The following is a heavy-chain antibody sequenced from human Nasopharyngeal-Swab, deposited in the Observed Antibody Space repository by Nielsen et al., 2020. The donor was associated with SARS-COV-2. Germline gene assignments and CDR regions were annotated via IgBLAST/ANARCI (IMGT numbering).Heavy chain of an antibody. J-gene: IGHJ5*02. CDR3: ARGPDYDFWSGYSQYNWFDP. CDR2: INHSGST. D-gene: IGHD3-3*01. Sequence: SETLSLTCAVYGGSFSGYYWSWIRQPPGKGLEWIGEINHSGSTNYNPSLKSRVTTSVDTSKNQFSLKLSSVTAADTAVYYCARGPDYDFWSGYSQYNWFDPWGQGTLVTVSS. CDR1: GGSFSGYY. V-gene: IGHV4-34*01.